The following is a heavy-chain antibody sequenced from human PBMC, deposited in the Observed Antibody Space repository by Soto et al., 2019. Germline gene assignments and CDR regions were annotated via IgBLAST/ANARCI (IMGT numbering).Heavy chain of an antibody. CDR3: ARGPRPSSAGTGAY. CDR1: GFDSSYYW. J-gene: IGHJ1*01. D-gene: IGHD1-1*01. Sequence: GGSLRLSCALSGFDSSYYWIQWFRQSPGRGLEWVSRIDPDGTTTNYADSVKGRFSVSRDNAKKTIYLQMNSLTADDTALYYCARGPRPSSAGTGAYWGQGTLVT. V-gene: IGHV3-74*01. CDR2: IDPDGTTT.